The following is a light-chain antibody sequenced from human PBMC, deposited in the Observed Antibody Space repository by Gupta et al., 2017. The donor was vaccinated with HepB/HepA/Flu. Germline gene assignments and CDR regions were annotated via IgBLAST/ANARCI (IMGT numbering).Light chain of an antibody. V-gene: IGLV1-40*01. Sequence: QSVLTQQPPVSGSPGQRVPISCTGRSSNIGAGYDVHWYQQLPGTAPKLLIYGNSNRPSGVPDRFSGSKSGTSASLAITGLQAEDEADYYCQSYDSSLSGVVFGGGTKLTVL. J-gene: IGLJ2*01. CDR1: SSNIGAGYD. CDR2: GNS. CDR3: QSYDSSLSGVV.